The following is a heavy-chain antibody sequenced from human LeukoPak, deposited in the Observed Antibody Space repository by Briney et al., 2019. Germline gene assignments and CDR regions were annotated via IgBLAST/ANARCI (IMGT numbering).Heavy chain of an antibody. CDR3: ARVVCSGGSCYGEVYYYYGMDV. CDR2: INTNTGNP. CDR1: GYTFTSYA. D-gene: IGHD2-15*01. J-gene: IGHJ6*02. V-gene: IGHV7-4-1*02. Sequence: GASVKVSCKASGYTFTSYAMNWVRQAPGQGLEWMGWINTNTGNPTYAQGFTGRFVFSLDTSVSTAYLQISSLKAEDTAVYYCARVVCSGGSCYGEVYYYYGMDVWGQGTTVTVSS.